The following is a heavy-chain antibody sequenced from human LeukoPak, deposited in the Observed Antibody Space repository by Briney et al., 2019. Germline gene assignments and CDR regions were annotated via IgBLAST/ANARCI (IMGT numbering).Heavy chain of an antibody. V-gene: IGHV3-64D*06. CDR3: VRGTGY. J-gene: IGHJ4*02. CDR1: GFTFSTYV. CDR2: ISSNGDNT. Sequence: GGSLRLYCSVSGFTFSTYVMHWVRQAPGKGLEYVSAISSNGDNTYYADSVKGRFTISRDNSKNTLYLQMSSLRADDTAVYYCVRGTGYWGQGTLVTVSS.